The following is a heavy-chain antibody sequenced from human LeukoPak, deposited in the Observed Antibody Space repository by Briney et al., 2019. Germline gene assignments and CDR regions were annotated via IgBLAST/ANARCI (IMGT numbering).Heavy chain of an antibody. CDR3: ARGISNSRKDLDF. V-gene: IGHV1-18*01. CDR1: GYTFTSFG. D-gene: IGHD6-13*01. J-gene: IGHJ4*02. Sequence: ASVKVSCKASGYTFTSFGISWVRQAPGQGLEWMGWISDFKGVTNYAQKLQGRITMTTDASTSTAYMELRSLRSDDTAVYYCARGISNSRKDLDFWGQGTLVTVSS. CDR2: ISDFKGVT.